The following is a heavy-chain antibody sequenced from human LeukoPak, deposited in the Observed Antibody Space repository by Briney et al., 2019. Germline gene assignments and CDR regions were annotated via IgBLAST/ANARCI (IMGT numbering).Heavy chain of an antibody. CDR1: GCTFSNYA. CDR3: ARDPPRAAWVFDY. J-gene: IGHJ4*02. D-gene: IGHD6-25*01. Sequence: GGSLRLSCAASGCTFSNYAMSWVRQPPGKALEWVSAITSGGGTTYYAGSVKGRFTISRDNSKNTLYLQMNSLRAEDTAVYYCARDPPRAAWVFDYWGQGTLVSVSS. V-gene: IGHV3-23*01. CDR2: ITSGGGTT.